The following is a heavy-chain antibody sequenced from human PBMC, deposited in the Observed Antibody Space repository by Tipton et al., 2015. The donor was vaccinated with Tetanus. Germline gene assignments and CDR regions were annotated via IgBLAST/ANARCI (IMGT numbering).Heavy chain of an antibody. Sequence: SLRLSCAAPGITINSHWMSWVRQAPGKGLEWVANIKEDGSDKNYVDSVRGRFTISRDNAKNSLYLQMNSLRVEDTAVYYCAREYSWSGRDYWGQGTLVTVSP. D-gene: IGHD5-18*01. CDR2: IKEDGSDK. CDR1: GITINSHW. CDR3: AREYSWSGRDY. J-gene: IGHJ4*02. V-gene: IGHV3-7*03.